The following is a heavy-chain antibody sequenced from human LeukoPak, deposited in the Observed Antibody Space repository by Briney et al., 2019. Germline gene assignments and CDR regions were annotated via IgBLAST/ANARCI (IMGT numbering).Heavy chain of an antibody. CDR2: IYPGDSDT. J-gene: IGHJ4*02. CDR3: ARQGQMYYDFWSGYSSFDY. Sequence: GESLKISCKGSGYSFTSYWIGWVRQMPGKGLEWMGIIYPGDSDTRYSPSFQGQVTISADKSISTAYLQWSSLKASDTAMYYCARQGQMYYDFWSGYSSFDYWGQGTLVTVSS. D-gene: IGHD3-3*01. V-gene: IGHV5-51*01. CDR1: GYSFTSYW.